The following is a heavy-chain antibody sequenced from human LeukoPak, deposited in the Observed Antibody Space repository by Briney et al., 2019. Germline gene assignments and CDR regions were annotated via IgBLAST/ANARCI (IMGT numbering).Heavy chain of an antibody. CDR3: ARGPSITMVRGGQWYYYMDV. CDR1: GYIFTSYG. V-gene: IGHV1-18*01. D-gene: IGHD3-10*01. CDR2: ISAHNGKT. J-gene: IGHJ6*03. Sequence: ASVKVSCKASGYIFTSYGINWVRQAPGQGLEWMGWISAHNGKTNYAQKFQGRVTVTTDTSTSTAHMELRSLRPDDTAVYYCARGPSITMVRGGQWYYYMDVWGKGTTVTISS.